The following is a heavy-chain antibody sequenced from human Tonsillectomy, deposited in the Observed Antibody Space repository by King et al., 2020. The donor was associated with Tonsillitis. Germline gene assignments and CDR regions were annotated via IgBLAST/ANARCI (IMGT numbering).Heavy chain of an antibody. J-gene: IGHJ5*02. D-gene: IGHD1-1*01. V-gene: IGHV1-46*01. CDR3: AREAPRNEHNGRWLDP. Sequence: QLVQSGAEVKKPGASVKVSCKASGYTFTRHYTHWVRQAPGQGFEWVGIINSSVGSTTYAQRFQGRVTMTTDTSTSTVYMELSSLRLEDTAVYYCAREAPRNEHNGRWLDPWGQGTLVTVSS. CDR2: INSSVGST. CDR1: GYTFTRHY.